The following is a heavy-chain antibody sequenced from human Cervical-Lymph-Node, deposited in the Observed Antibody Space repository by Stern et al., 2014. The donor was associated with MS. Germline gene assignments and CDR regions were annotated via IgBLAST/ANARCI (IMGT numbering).Heavy chain of an antibody. D-gene: IGHD2-21*01. Sequence: QVQLVESGAEVKKPGSSVKVSCKASGGTFTSYAISWVRQAPGQGLEWMGGIIPIFDTAHYAQKFQGRVTITADESTSTAYIELSSLRSEDTAVYYCATTKSLFYYYGMDVWGQGTTVTVSS. V-gene: IGHV1-69*01. CDR2: IIPIFDTA. CDR1: GGTFTSYA. J-gene: IGHJ6*02. CDR3: ATTKSLFYYYGMDV.